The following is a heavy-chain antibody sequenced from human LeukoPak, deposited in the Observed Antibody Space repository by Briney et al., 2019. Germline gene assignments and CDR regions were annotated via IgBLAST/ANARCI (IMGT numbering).Heavy chain of an antibody. D-gene: IGHD1-26*01. CDR2: IIPIFGTA. CDR1: GYTFTSYG. J-gene: IGHJ4*02. Sequence: ASVKVSCKASGYTFTSYGISWVRQAPGQGLEGMGGIIPIFGTANYAQKFQGRVTITADESTSTAYMELSSLRSEDTAAYYCATFSRIVGATKNYWGQGTLVTVSS. V-gene: IGHV1-69*13. CDR3: ATFSRIVGATKNY.